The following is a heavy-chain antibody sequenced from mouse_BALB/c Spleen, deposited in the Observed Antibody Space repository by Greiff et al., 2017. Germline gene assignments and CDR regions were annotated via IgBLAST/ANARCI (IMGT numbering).Heavy chain of an antibody. CDR3: ARSGSVYYGSSYYFDY. D-gene: IGHD1-1*01. J-gene: IGHJ2*01. CDR1: GFTFSSYA. Sequence: EVQGVESGGGLVKPGGSLKLSCAASGFTFSSYAMSWVRQSPEKRLEWVAEISSGGSYTYYPDTVTGRFTISRDNAKNTLYLEMSSLRSEDTAMYYCARSGSVYYGSSYYFDYWGQGTTLTVSS. CDR2: ISSGGSYT. V-gene: IGHV5-9-4*01.